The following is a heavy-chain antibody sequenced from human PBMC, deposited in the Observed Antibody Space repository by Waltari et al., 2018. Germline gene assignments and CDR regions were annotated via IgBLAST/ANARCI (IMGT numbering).Heavy chain of an antibody. D-gene: IGHD6-19*01. V-gene: IGHV3-21*01. CDR3: ARDDRGQWLADFDY. Sequence: EVQLVESGGGLVKPGGSLRLSCAASGFTFSSYSMTWVRQAPGKGLEWVSSISSSSYIYYADSVKGRFTISRDNAKNSLYLQMNSLRAEDTAVYYCARDDRGQWLADFDYWGQGTLVTVSS. CDR2: ISSSSYI. CDR1: GFTFSSYS. J-gene: IGHJ4*02.